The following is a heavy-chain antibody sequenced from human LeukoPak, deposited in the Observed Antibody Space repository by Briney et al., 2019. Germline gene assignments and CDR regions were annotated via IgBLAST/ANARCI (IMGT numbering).Heavy chain of an antibody. CDR3: AKGASRGGRYYFDY. J-gene: IGHJ4*02. V-gene: IGHV3-23*01. CDR1: GFTFSSYV. D-gene: IGHD6-19*01. CDR2: LSGSGGYT. Sequence: GRSLRLSCAASGFTFSSYVTSWVRQPPGKGLEWVSALSGSGGYTYYADSVKGRFTISKNNTNNALYLQMNSVRGEDTAVYYCAKGASRGGRYYFDYWGEGTLVTVSS.